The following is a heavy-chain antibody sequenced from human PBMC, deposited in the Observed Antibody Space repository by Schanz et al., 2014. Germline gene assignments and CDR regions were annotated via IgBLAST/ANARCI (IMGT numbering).Heavy chain of an antibody. D-gene: IGHD3-9*01. Sequence: QVQLVQSGAEVKKPGASVKVSCKASGYPLTHFDINWVRQAPGQGFEWMGLISPSGGSTSYAQKFQGRVTMTRDTSTSTVFMELSSLISEDTAVYYCAFDRDDAYDIWGQGTTVTVSS. V-gene: IGHV1-46*01. J-gene: IGHJ3*02. CDR1: GYPLTHFD. CDR2: ISPSGGST. CDR3: AFDRDDAYDI.